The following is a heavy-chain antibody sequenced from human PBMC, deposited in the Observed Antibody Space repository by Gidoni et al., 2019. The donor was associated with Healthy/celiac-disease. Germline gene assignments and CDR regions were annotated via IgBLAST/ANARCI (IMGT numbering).Heavy chain of an antibody. V-gene: IGHV1-69*08. CDR3: ARELYSSSWYSAFDI. CDR2: IIPILGIA. D-gene: IGHD6-13*01. Sequence: QVQLVQSGAEVKKPGSSVQVSCKASGGTFSSYTISWVRQAPGQGLEWMGRIIPILGIANYAQKFQGRVTITADKSTSTAYMELSSLRSEDTAVYYCARELYSSSWYSAFDIWGQGTMVTVSS. CDR1: GGTFSSYT. J-gene: IGHJ3*02.